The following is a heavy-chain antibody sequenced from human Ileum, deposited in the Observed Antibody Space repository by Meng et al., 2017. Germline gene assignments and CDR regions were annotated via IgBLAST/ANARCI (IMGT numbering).Heavy chain of an antibody. V-gene: IGHV6-1*01. CDR1: GDSVSSNSVV. D-gene: IGHD3-10*01. Sequence: QTRSLTGAIPGDSVSSNSVVWHWIRQSPSRGREWLGRTYYRSKWYNDFAASVRSRITINPDTSKNQCSLQLNSVTPEDTAVYYCARDLSGGTGSHRWLDPWGQGTLVTVSS. CDR2: TYYRSKWYN. CDR3: ARDLSGGTGSHRWLDP. J-gene: IGHJ5*02.